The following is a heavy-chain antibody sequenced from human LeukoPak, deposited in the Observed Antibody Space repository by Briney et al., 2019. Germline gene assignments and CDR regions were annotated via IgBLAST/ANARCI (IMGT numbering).Heavy chain of an antibody. CDR3: ARASLHYYDSSGYYGY. CDR2: IYSGGST. CDR1: GFTFSSYS. Sequence: GGSLRLSCAASGFTFSSYSMNWVRQAPGKGLEWVSVIYSGGSTYYADSVKGRFTISSDNSKNTLYLQMNSLRAEDTAVYYCARASLHYYDSSGYYGYWGQGTLVTVSS. V-gene: IGHV3-66*01. D-gene: IGHD3-22*01. J-gene: IGHJ4*02.